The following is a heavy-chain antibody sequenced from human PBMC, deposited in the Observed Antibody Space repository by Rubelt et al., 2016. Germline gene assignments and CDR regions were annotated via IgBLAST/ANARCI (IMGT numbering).Heavy chain of an antibody. CDR1: GYTLTELS. Sequence: QVQLVQSGAEVKKPGASVKVSCKVSGYTLTELSMHWVRQDPGNGLELMGGFDPEDGEKSYAQNVQGRVTMTEETYTDTAYMELSSLRSEDTAVDYCATALGLSRDYWGQGTLVTVSS. V-gene: IGHV1-24*01. CDR3: ATALGLSRDY. J-gene: IGHJ4*02. CDR2: FDPEDGEK.